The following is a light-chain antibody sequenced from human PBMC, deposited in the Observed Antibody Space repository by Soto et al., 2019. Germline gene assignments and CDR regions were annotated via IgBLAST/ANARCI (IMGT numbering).Light chain of an antibody. J-gene: IGKJ1*01. V-gene: IGKV1-17*01. Sequence: DIQMTQSPSSLSASVGDRVTITCRASQDVRDDLGWYQQTPGKATERLIYEASTLHRGVPSRFSGSGSGTEFTLTISSLQPEDFATYYCLQYSSYPWTFGQGTNVEIK. CDR2: EAS. CDR1: QDVRDD. CDR3: LQYSSYPWT.